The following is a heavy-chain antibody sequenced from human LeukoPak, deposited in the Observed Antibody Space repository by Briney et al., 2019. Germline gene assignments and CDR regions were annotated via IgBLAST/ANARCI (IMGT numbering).Heavy chain of an antibody. CDR1: GGSISSSSYY. D-gene: IGHD6-13*01. V-gene: IGHV4-39*07. CDR2: IYYSGST. CDR3: ARGTGYSSSWYFGYYFDY. Sequence: SETLSLTCTVSGGSISSSSYYWGWIRQPPRKGLEWIGSIYYSGSTYYNPSLKSRVTISVDTSKNQFSLKLSSVTAADTAVYYCARGTGYSSSWYFGYYFDYWGQGTLVTVSS. J-gene: IGHJ4*02.